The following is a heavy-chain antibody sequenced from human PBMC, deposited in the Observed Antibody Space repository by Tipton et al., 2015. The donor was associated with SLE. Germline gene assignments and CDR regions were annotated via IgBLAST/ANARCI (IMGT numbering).Heavy chain of an antibody. Sequence: GSLRLSCEVSGFNFIDHYMTWIRQAPGKGLDWVAYFDTGNTKYSADSVQGRFTVSRDKAKKAIYLLMNNLRVEDTAVYYCARDLGNDSFTYNFDSWGQGTLVTVSS. D-gene: IGHD4-11*01. V-gene: IGHV3-11*01. CDR3: ARDLGNDSFTYNFDS. CDR1: GFNFIDHY. J-gene: IGHJ4*02. CDR2: FDTGNTK.